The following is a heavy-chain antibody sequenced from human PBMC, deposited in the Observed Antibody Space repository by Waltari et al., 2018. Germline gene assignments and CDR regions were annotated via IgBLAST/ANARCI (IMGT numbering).Heavy chain of an antibody. CDR1: GGPFRSYA. J-gene: IGHJ3*02. CDR3: ARGVELDQTTWIMGAFDI. Sequence: QVQLVQSGAEVKKPGSSVKVSCQASGGPFRSYAFRWWRPAPGPGLEWMGGIIPIFGTANYAQKFQGRVTITADESTSTAYMELSSLRSEDTAVYYCARGVELDQTTWIMGAFDIWGQGTMVTVSS. V-gene: IGHV1-69*12. D-gene: IGHD1-1*01. CDR2: IIPIFGTA.